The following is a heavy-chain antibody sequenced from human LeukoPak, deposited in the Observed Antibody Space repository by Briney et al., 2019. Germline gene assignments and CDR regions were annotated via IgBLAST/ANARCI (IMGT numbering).Heavy chain of an antibody. CDR2: ISSSSSYI. D-gene: IGHD3-22*01. CDR1: GFTFSSYS. CDR3: ARGPGARQRIGDYDSSGCEDY. J-gene: IGHJ4*02. V-gene: IGHV3-21*01. Sequence: GGSLRLSCAASGFTFSSYSMSWVHQAPGKGPEWVSSISSSSSYIYYADSVKGRFTISRDNAKNSLYLQMNSLRAEDTAVYYCARGPGARQRIGDYDSSGCEDYWGQGTLVTVSS.